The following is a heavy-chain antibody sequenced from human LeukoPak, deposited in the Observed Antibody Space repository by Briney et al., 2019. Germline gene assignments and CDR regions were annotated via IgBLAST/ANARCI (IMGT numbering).Heavy chain of an antibody. V-gene: IGHV1-18*01. CDR1: GYTFTSYG. CDR3: ARDRGYGGYSGYDSSPFDY. D-gene: IGHD5-12*01. J-gene: IGHJ4*02. Sequence: ASVKVSCKASGYTFTSYGISWVRQAPGQGLEWMGWISAYNGNTNYAQELQGRVTMTTDTSTSTAYMELRSLRSDDTAVYYCARDRGYGGYSGYDSSPFDYWGQGTLVTVSS. CDR2: ISAYNGNT.